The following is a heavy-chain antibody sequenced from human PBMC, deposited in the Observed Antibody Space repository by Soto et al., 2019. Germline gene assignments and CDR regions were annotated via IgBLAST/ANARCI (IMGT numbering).Heavy chain of an antibody. CDR1: GFTFSSYA. V-gene: IGHV3-23*01. CDR2: ISGSGGST. CDR3: AKAVPKRPPALYYYYGMDV. Sequence: GGSLRLSCAASGFTFSSYAMSWVRQAPGKGLEWVSAISGSGGSTYYADSVKGRFTISRDNSKNTLYLQMNSLRAEDTAVYYCAKAVPKRPPALYYYYGMDVWGQGTTVTVSS. J-gene: IGHJ6*02.